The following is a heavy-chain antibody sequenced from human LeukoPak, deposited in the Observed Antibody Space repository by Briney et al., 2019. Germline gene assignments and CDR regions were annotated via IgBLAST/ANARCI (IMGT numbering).Heavy chain of an antibody. Sequence: GESLKISCKGSGYSFISYWIGWVRQMPGKGLEWMGIIYPSDSDTSYSPSFQGQVTISADKSISTAYLQWSTLQASDTAFYFCARCFTVVRRVHPGDCYFDSWGQGTLVTVSS. V-gene: IGHV5-51*01. CDR3: ARCFTVVRRVHPGDCYFDS. J-gene: IGHJ4*02. CDR1: GYSFISYW. CDR2: IYPSDSDT. D-gene: IGHD3-10*01.